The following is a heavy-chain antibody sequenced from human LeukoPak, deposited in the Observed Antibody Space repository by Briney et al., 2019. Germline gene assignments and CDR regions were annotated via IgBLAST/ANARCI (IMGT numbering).Heavy chain of an antibody. J-gene: IGHJ3*02. CDR1: GGTFSSYA. D-gene: IGHD3-10*01. CDR3: VYSSVPEFPSDAFDI. CDR2: IIPIFGTA. Sequence: ASVKVSCKASGGTFSSYAISWVRQAPGQGLEWTGGIIPIFGTANYAQKFQGRVTITADKSTSTAYMELSSLRSEDTAVYYCVYSSVPEFPSDAFDIWGQGTMVTVSS. V-gene: IGHV1-69*06.